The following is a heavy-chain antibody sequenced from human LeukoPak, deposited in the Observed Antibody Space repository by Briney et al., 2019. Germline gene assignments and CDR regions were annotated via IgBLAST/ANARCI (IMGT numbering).Heavy chain of an antibody. CDR2: IKQDGSEK. J-gene: IGHJ4*02. D-gene: IGHD1-26*01. CDR3: AKLLAEGGDFDH. V-gene: IGHV3-7*01. Sequence: GGSLRLSCAASGFTFSSYWMSWVRQAPGKGLEWVANIKQDGSEKYYVDSVKGRFTISRDNSKNTLDLQMNRLRAEDTAVYYCAKLLAEGGDFDHWGQGTLVIVSS. CDR1: GFTFSSYW.